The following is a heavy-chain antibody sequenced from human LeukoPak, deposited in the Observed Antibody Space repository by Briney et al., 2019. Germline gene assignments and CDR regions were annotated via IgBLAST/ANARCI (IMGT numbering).Heavy chain of an antibody. J-gene: IGHJ4*02. Sequence: PSETLSLTCTVSGYSISSGYYWGWIRQPPGKGLEWIGSIYHSGSTYYNPSLKSRVTISVDTSKNQFSLKLSSVTAADTAVYYCASRDLNSGSYPTAFDYWGQGTLVTVSS. CDR1: GYSISSGYY. D-gene: IGHD1-26*01. CDR3: ASRDLNSGSYPTAFDY. V-gene: IGHV4-38-2*02. CDR2: IYHSGST.